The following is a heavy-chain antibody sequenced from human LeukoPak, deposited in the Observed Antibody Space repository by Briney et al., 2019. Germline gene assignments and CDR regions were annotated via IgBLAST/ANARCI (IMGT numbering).Heavy chain of an antibody. CDR1: GFTFSSYS. CDR3: AREVSQYSNYVGSFDY. CDR2: ISTSSSTI. V-gene: IGHV3-48*01. D-gene: IGHD4-11*01. Sequence: GGSLRLSCAASGFTFSSYSMNWVRQAPGKGLEWVSYISTSSSTIYYADSVKGRFTISRDNAKNSLYLQMNSPRAEDTAVYYCAREVSQYSNYVGSFDYWGQGTLVTVSS. J-gene: IGHJ4*02.